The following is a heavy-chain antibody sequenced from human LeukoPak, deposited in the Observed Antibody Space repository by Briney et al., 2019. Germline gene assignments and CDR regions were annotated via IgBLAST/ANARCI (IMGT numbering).Heavy chain of an antibody. V-gene: IGHV4-31*03. J-gene: IGHJ3*02. CDR1: GGSIGSGGYY. CDR2: IYYSGST. CDR3: ARDPGGLDAFDI. D-gene: IGHD3-10*01. Sequence: SETLSLTCTVSGGSIGSGGYYWSWIRQHPGKGLEWIGYIYYSGSTYYNPSLKSRVTISVDTSKNQFSLKLSTVTAADTAVYYCARDPGGLDAFDIWGQGTMVTVSS.